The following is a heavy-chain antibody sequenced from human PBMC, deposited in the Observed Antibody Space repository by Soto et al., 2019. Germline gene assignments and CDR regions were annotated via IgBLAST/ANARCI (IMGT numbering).Heavy chain of an antibody. CDR2: MSHSGGT. D-gene: IGHD2-21*02. J-gene: IGHJ3*02. CDR3: ARVDRGTAMNVVDAVDM. V-gene: IGHV4-34*01. Sequence: QVQLQQWGAGLLKPSETLSLTCAVSGGFVTSCSYYWSWIRQPPGQGLEWIGEMSHSGGTNFTPSLTSGVTKTVATSKIQSARETSSVTAADTALYYCARVDRGTAMNVVDAVDMWGPGTVVTVSS. CDR1: GGFVTSCSYY.